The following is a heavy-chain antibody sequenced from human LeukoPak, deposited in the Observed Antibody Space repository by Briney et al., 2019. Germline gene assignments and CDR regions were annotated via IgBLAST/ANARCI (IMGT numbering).Heavy chain of an antibody. D-gene: IGHD1-26*01. J-gene: IGHJ6*02. V-gene: IGHV3-48*03. CDR2: ISSSGSTI. CDR3: SLVGATSYYYYGMDV. CDR1: GFTFSSYE. Sequence: GGSLRLSCAASGFTFSSYEMNWVRQAPGKGLEWVSYISSSGSTIYYADSVKGRFTISRENAKNSLYLQMNSLRAEDTAVYYCSLVGATSYYYYGMDVWGQGTTVTVSS.